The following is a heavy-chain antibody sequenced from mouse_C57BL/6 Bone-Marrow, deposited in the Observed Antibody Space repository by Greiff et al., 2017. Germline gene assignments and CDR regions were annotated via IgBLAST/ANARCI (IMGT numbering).Heavy chain of an antibody. D-gene: IGHD1-1*01. Sequence: QFQLQQSGAELMKPGASVKLSCKATGYTFTGYWIEWVKQRPGHGLEWIGELLPGSGSTNYNEKFKGQATFTADTASNTAYMQLSSLTTDDSAIYDCAGATVAPYDAMDYWGQGTSVTVSS. CDR2: LLPGSGST. CDR3: AGATVAPYDAMDY. CDR1: GYTFTGYW. J-gene: IGHJ4*01. V-gene: IGHV1-9*01.